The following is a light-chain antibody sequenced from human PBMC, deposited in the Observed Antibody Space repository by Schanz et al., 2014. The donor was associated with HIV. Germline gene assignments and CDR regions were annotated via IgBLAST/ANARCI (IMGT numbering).Light chain of an antibody. J-gene: IGLJ3*02. V-gene: IGLV3-27*01. CDR1: VLAKKY. CDR3: YSAADNTVM. CDR2: KDV. Sequence: SYELTQPSSVSVSPGQTARITCSGDVLAKKYARWFQQKPGQAPVLVIYKDVERPSGIPERFSGSSSGTTVTLTITGTQLEDEADYYCYSAADNTVMFGGGTKLTVL.